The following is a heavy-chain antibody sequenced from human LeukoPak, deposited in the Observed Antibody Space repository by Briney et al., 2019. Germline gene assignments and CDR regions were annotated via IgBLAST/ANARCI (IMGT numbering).Heavy chain of an antibody. J-gene: IGHJ4*02. D-gene: IGHD5-18*01. CDR2: ISISSSYI. CDR1: GVTFSSYS. Sequence: GGSLRISCAASGVTFSSYSMNWVRQAPGERLEWVSSISISSSYIYYADSVKGRFTISRDNARNSLYLQMNSLSAEDTAVHYCAKADSDTAMIDYWGQGTLVTVSS. V-gene: IGHV3-21*01. CDR3: AKADSDTAMIDY.